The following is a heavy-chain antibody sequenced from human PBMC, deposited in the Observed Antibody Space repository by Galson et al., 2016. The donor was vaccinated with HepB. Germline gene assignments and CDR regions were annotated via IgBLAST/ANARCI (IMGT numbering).Heavy chain of an antibody. V-gene: IGHV4-59*01. CDR3: VRGESTVSYHD. D-gene: IGHD4-17*01. CDR1: GGSISSSY. CDR2: IYFGGNT. Sequence: LSLTCAVSGGSISSSYWSWIRQTPERGLEWIGYIYFGGNTRYNPSLQRRVSISADTSRNHLSLTLTSVTTADTAMYYCVRGESTVSYHDWGQGTLVTVSS. J-gene: IGHJ4*02.